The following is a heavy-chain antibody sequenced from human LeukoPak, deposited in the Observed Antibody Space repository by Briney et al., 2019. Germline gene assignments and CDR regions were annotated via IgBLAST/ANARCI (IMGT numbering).Heavy chain of an antibody. J-gene: IGHJ6*02. CDR3: AKDLGGKPYYYYGMDV. V-gene: IGHV3-23*01. CDR2: ISGGGGGT. CDR1: GFTFSSYA. Sequence: PGGSLRLSCAASGFTFSSYAMSWVRQAPEKGLEWVSAISGGGGGTFYADSVKGRFTISRDNSKNTLYLQMNSLRAEDTAVYYCAKDLGGKPYYYYGMDVWGQGTTVTVSS.